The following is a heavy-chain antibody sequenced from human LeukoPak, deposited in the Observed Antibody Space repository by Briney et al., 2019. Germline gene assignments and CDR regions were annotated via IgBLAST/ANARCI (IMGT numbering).Heavy chain of an antibody. CDR2: NIANFGTA. D-gene: IGHD3-10*01. CDR3: ARDLSPGSGSYESVWFDP. Sequence: SVTVSRKASLCTFRSYAISRVRQAPGQGLEWMRRNIANFGTANYAQKFQGRVTITADKSTSTAYMDLSSLRSEDTAVYYCARDLSPGSGSYESVWFDPWGQGTLVTVSS. V-gene: IGHV1-69*06. J-gene: IGHJ5*02. CDR1: LCTFRSYA.